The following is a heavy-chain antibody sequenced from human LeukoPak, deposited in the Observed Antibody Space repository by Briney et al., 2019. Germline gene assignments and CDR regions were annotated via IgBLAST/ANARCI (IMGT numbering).Heavy chain of an antibody. J-gene: IGHJ4*02. V-gene: IGHV3-66*03. Sequence: GGSLRLSCAASGFTVSSNYMTWVRQAPGKGLEWVSVIYSNNITFYADSVKGRFTISRDNSKNTLYLQMNSLRAEDTAVYYCATHHSTKGFDYWGQGTLVTVSS. CDR3: ATHHSTKGFDY. D-gene: IGHD2-15*01. CDR2: IYSNNIT. CDR1: GFTVSSNY.